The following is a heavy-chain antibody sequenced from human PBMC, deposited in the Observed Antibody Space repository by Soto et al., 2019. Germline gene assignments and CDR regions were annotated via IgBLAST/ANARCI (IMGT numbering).Heavy chain of an antibody. CDR2: IIPIFGTA. J-gene: IGHJ4*02. CDR3: ARAWRAHGSGSYYVDF. V-gene: IGHV1-69*13. CDR1: GGTFSSYA. Sequence: GASVKVSCKASGGTFSSYAISWVRQAPGQGLEWMGGIIPIFGTANYAQKFQGRVTITADESTSTAYMELSSLTSEDTAVYYCARAWRAHGSGSYYVDFWGLGTLVTVSS. D-gene: IGHD3-10*01.